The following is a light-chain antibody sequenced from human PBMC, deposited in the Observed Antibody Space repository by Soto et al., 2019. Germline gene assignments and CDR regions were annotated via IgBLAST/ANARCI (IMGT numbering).Light chain of an antibody. CDR3: SSYTSSSTYV. Sequence: QSVLTQPASVSGSPGQSITISCTGTNSDVGYDYVSWYQQHPGKAPKLIIYEVSNRPSGVSNRFSGSKSGNTASLTISGLQAEEDADYYCSSYTSSSTYVFGTGTKATVL. CDR1: NSDVGYDY. J-gene: IGLJ1*01. CDR2: EVS. V-gene: IGLV2-14*01.